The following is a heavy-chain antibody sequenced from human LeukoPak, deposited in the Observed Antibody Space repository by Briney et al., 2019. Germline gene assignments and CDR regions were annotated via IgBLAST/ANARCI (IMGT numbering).Heavy chain of an antibody. Sequence: SETLSLTCSVSGGSIRTSYWSWIRQPPGKGLEYIAYIYYSGHTSYNPSLKSRVTISLDTSKNQFSLKMTSVTAADTAVYYCARTLGRMSIATPGTWYFDPWGQGTLVTVSS. V-gene: IGHV4-59*01. CDR3: ARTLGRMSIATPGTWYFDP. D-gene: IGHD6-13*01. J-gene: IGHJ5*02. CDR2: IYYSGHT. CDR1: GGSIRTSY.